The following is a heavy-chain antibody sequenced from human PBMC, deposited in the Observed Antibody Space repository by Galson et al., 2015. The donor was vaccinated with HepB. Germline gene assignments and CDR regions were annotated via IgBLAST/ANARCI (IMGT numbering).Heavy chain of an antibody. Sequence: SVKVSCKASGYTFNKYYVTWVRQAPGQGLELVGWISAYNGATKYAQKVQGRLTMTTDTPTSTAYMELRDLRSDDTAVYYCARGSDGSSTFPDGFYADFWGQGTLVTVSS. CDR3: ARGSDGSSTFPDGFYADF. CDR1: GYTFNKYY. CDR2: ISAYNGAT. J-gene: IGHJ4*02. V-gene: IGHV1-18*01. D-gene: IGHD1-26*01.